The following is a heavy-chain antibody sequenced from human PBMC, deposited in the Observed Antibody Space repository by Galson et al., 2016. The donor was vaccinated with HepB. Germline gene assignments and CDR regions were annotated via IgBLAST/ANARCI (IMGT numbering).Heavy chain of an antibody. CDR1: GGSISGYF. CDR2: VHTSGTS. CDR3: ARAGGNPYFYDSRDYFPFAY. Sequence: TLSLTCTVSGGSISGYFWSWIRQPAGKGLEWIGRVHTSGTSSYKPSLKSRVTMSFDTSKNQFSLRLTSVTAADTAVYFCARAGGNPYFYDSRDYFPFAYWGQGTLVSVSS. V-gene: IGHV4-4*07. J-gene: IGHJ4*02. D-gene: IGHD3-22*01.